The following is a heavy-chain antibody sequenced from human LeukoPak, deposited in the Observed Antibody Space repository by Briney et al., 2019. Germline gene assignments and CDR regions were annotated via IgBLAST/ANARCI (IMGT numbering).Heavy chain of an antibody. D-gene: IGHD3-10*01. CDR2: VYYSGSS. CDR1: GGSISSRSYY. V-gene: IGHV4-39*07. J-gene: IGHJ5*02. CDR3: ARDSYGSGFLDP. Sequence: PSETLSLTCTVSGGSISSRSYYWGWIRQPPGKGLEWIATVYYSGSSYYNPSLKSRLTISVDTSKNQFSLKLSSVTAADTAVYYCARDSYGSGFLDPWGQGTLVTVSS.